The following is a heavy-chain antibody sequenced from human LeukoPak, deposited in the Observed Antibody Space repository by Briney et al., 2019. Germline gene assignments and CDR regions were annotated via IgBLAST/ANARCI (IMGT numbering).Heavy chain of an antibody. Sequence: PGGSLRLSCAASGFTFSSYWMSWVRQAPGKGLEWVANIKQDGSEKYYVDSVKGRFTISRDNAKNSLYLQMNSLRAEDTAVYYCARARGGSYSKYYFDYWGQGTLVTVSS. CDR1: GFTFSSYW. D-gene: IGHD1-26*01. J-gene: IGHJ4*02. V-gene: IGHV3-7*03. CDR2: IKQDGSEK. CDR3: ARARGGSYSKYYFDY.